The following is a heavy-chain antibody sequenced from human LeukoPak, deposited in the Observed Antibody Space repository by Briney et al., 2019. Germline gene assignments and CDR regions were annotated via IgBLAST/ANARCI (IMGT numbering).Heavy chain of an antibody. D-gene: IGHD6-19*01. CDR1: GFSFSSYG. CDR3: ARILDSAWGELGY. V-gene: IGHV3-30*02. Sequence: GGSLRLSCAGSGFSFSSYGMHWVRQAPGKGLEWMAFIRSDGSNKYYADSVKRRFTISRDNSKNTLYLQMNSLRAEDTAVYYCARILDSAWGELGYWGQGTLVTVSS. J-gene: IGHJ4*02. CDR2: IRSDGSNK.